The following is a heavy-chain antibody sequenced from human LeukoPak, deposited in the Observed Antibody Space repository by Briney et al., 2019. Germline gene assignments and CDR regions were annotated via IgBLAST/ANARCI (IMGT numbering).Heavy chain of an antibody. D-gene: IGHD5-12*01. J-gene: IGHJ6*02. Sequence: PSETLSLTCTVSGGSISSSSYYWGWIRQPPGKGLEWIGEINHSGSTNYNPSLKSRVTISVDTSKNQFSLKLSSVTAADTAVYYCARGARWLRVYGMDVWGQGTTVTVSS. V-gene: IGHV4-39*07. CDR2: INHSGST. CDR3: ARGARWLRVYGMDV. CDR1: GGSISSSSYY.